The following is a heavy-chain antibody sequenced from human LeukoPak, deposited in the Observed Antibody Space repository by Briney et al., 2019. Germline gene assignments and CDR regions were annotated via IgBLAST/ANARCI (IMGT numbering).Heavy chain of an antibody. D-gene: IGHD4-17*01. J-gene: IGHJ4*02. CDR1: GFTFSDYY. CDR2: ISRSSSDT. Sequence: GGSLRLSCAASGFTFSDYYMSWIRQAPGKGLEWVSYISRSSSDTNYAGSVKGRFTISRDNAKNSLYLQMNSLRAEDTAVYYCARGLTTVTSLASYWGQGTLVTVSS. V-gene: IGHV3-11*05. CDR3: ARGLTTVTSLASY.